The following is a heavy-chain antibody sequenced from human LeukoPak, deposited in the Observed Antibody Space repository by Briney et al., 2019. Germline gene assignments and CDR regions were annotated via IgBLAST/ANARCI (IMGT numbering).Heavy chain of an antibody. J-gene: IGHJ2*01. CDR1: GFTFSSYA. CDR3: AKEGDIVVVVAHNWYFDL. CDR2: ISGSGGST. V-gene: IGHV3-23*01. Sequence: GGSLRLSCAASGFTFSSYAMSWVRQAPGKGLEWVSAISGSGGSTYYADSVKGRFTISRDNSKNTLYLQMNSLRAEDTSVYYCAKEGDIVVVVAHNWYFDLWGRGTLVTVSS. D-gene: IGHD2-15*01.